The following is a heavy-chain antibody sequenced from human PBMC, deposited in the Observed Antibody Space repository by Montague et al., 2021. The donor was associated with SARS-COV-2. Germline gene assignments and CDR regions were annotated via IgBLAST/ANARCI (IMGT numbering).Heavy chain of an antibody. CDR1: GFTFSSYA. CDR3: ARPFGGSYYSGFDY. CDR2: ISYDGSNK. D-gene: IGHD1-26*01. J-gene: IGHJ4*02. Sequence: SLRLSCAASGFTFSSYAMHWVRQAPGKGLEWVAVISYDGSNKYYADSVKGRFTISRDNSKNTLYLQMNTLSAEDTAVYYCARPFGGSYYSGFDYWGQGTLVTVSS. V-gene: IGHV3-30*04.